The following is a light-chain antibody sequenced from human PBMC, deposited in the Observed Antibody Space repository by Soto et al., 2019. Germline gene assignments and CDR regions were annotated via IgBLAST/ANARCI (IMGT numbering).Light chain of an antibody. J-gene: IGLJ2*01. V-gene: IGLV2-11*01. CDR2: DVS. CDR1: SSDVGGYNY. CDR3: CSYAGSYTFGVV. Sequence: QSALTQPRSVSGSPGQSGTISCTGTSSDVGGYNYVSWYQQHPGKAPKLMIYDVSKRPSGVPDRFSGSKSGNTASLTISGLQAEDEADYYCCSYAGSYTFGVVFGGGTKVTVL.